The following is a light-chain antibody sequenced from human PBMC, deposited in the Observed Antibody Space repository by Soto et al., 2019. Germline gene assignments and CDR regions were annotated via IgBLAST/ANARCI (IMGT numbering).Light chain of an antibody. CDR2: DAA. CDR3: QQSHTTPYT. Sequence: DIQMTQSPSPLSASVGDRVTISCQASQDIGTFLNWYQQTSGKAPRLLIYDAAHLETGVSSRFSGSGSGTHFTFTISSLQPEDVATYYCQQSHTTPYTFGQGTKLEI. V-gene: IGKV1-33*01. J-gene: IGKJ2*01. CDR1: QDIGTF.